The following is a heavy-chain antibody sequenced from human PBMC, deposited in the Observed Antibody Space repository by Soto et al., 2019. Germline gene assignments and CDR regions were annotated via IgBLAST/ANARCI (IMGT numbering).Heavy chain of an antibody. Sequence: SVTVSCKASGGTFSSYAIIWVRQAPGQGLEWMGGIIPIFGTANYAQKFQGRVTITADESTSTAYMELSSLRSEDTAVYYCAREAAERYFNWFDPWGQGTLVTVSS. D-gene: IGHD6-13*01. CDR3: AREAAERYFNWFDP. V-gene: IGHV1-69*13. CDR2: IIPIFGTA. CDR1: GGTFSSYA. J-gene: IGHJ5*02.